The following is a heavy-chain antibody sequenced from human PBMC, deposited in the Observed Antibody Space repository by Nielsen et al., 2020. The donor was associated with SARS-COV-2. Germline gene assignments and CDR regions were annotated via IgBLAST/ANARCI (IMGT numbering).Heavy chain of an antibody. CDR2: IKAKTDGKTT. J-gene: IGHJ6*02. CDR1: GFTFRNAW. CDR3: STGGVAAVGTYYYYYGMDV. Sequence: GESLKISCVASGFTFRNAWMTWVRQAPGKGLEWVGRIKAKTDGKTTVYAAPMQGRFTISRDDSEMTLYLQMDSLEIEVTGVYYCSTGGVAAVGTYYYYYGMDVWGQGTTVAVSS. D-gene: IGHD6-13*01. V-gene: IGHV3-15*01.